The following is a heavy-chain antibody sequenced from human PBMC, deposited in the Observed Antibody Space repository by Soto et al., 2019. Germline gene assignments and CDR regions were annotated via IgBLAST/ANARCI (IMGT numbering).Heavy chain of an antibody. CDR3: AGQSFGSSYYFDY. CDR2: ISYDGSNK. V-gene: IGHV3-30*04. D-gene: IGHD6-6*01. Sequence: GGSLRLSCAASGFTFSSYAMHWVRQAPGKGLEWVAVISYDGSNKYYADSVKGRFTISRDNSKNTLYLQMNSLRAEDTAVYYCAGQSFGSSYYFDYWGQGTLVTVSS. CDR1: GFTFSSYA. J-gene: IGHJ4*02.